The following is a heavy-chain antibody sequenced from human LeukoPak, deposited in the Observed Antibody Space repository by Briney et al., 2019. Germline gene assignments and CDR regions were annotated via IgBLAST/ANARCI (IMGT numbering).Heavy chain of an antibody. J-gene: IGHJ4*02. CDR1: GFTFSTYW. CDR2: IKQDGSEK. CDR3: ARGDGYNFGLHDY. Sequence: GGSLRLSCTVSGFTFSTYWMTWVRQAPGKGLEWVANIKQDGSEKYYVDSVKGRFTISRDNSKNTLYLQMNSLRAEDTAVYYCARGDGYNFGLHDYWGQGTLVTVSS. V-gene: IGHV3-7*02. D-gene: IGHD5-24*01.